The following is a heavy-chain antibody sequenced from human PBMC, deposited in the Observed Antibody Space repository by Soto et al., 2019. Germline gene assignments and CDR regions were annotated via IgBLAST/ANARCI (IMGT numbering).Heavy chain of an antibody. CDR2: ISGSGGST. CDR3: ANNDYGSGSYFFDY. V-gene: IGHV3-23*01. CDR1: GFTFSSYA. J-gene: IGHJ4*02. Sequence: EVQLLESGGGLVQPGGSLRLSCAASGFTFSSYAMSWVRQAPGKGLEWVSAISGSGGSTYYADSVNGRFTISRDNSKNTRYLQMNSLRAEDTAVYYCANNDYGSGSYFFDYWGQGTLVTVSS. D-gene: IGHD3-10*01.